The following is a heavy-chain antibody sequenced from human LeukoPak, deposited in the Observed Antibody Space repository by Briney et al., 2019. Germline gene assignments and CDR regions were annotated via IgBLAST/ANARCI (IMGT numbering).Heavy chain of an antibody. CDR1: GFTFSRYW. V-gene: IGHV3-7*01. J-gene: IGHJ4*02. CDR3: ARAGRYYDSSGYYWHY. D-gene: IGHD3-22*01. CDR2: IKQDGSEK. Sequence: GGSLRLSCAASGFTFSRYWMSWVRKAPGKGLEWVANIKQDGSEKYYVDSVKGRFTISRDNAKNSLYLQMNSMRAEDTAVYYCARAGRYYDSSGYYWHYWGQGTLVTVSS.